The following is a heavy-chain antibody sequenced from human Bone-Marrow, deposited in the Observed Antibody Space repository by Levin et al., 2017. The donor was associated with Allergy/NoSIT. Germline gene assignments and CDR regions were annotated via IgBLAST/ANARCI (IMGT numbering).Heavy chain of an antibody. Sequence: GGSLRLSCAASGFIFSNYAMNWVRQAPGKGLEWVSQISGSGGNTHYADSVKGRFTFSRDNYKNTLYLEMKSLRAEGSAVYYCEGYDTSAYHSPVDYWGQGTLVTVSS. J-gene: IGHJ4*02. D-gene: IGHD3-22*01. CDR2: ISGSGGNT. CDR1: GFIFSNYA. CDR3: EGYDTSAYHSPVDY. V-gene: IGHV3-23*01.